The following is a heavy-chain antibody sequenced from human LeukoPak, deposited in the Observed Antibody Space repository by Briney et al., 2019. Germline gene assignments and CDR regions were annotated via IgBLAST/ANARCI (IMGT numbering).Heavy chain of an antibody. CDR2: ISNDGSST. Sequence: GGTLRLSCAASGFTFSSHWMHWVRHAPGKGLVWVTRISNDGSSTSYADSVKGRFTISRDNAKNTLYLQMSSLRAEDTAMYYCARISLSGWVNDHWGQGTLVTVSS. CDR3: ARISLSGWVNDH. CDR1: GFTFSSHW. D-gene: IGHD6-19*01. J-gene: IGHJ4*02. V-gene: IGHV3-74*01.